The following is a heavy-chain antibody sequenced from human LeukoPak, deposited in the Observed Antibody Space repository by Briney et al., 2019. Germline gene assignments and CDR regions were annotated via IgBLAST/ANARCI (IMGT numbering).Heavy chain of an antibody. V-gene: IGHV4-30-4*07. D-gene: IGHD5-18*01. CDR1: GGSISSGGYS. J-gene: IGHJ4*02. Sequence: TPSETLSLTCAVSGGSISSGGYSTGSIRQPPGKGLEWIGYIYYSESTHYNPSRNSRVTQSLHPSNNQSYQDLRSLPAAVTPVNYCARLGYSYGAFDDWGPGTLVTAS. CDR2: IYYSEST. CDR3: ARLGYSYGAFDD.